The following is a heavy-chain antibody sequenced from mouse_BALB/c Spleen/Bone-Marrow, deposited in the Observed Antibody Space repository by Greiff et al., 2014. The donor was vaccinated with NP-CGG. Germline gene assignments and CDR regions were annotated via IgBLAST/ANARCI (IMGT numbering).Heavy chain of an antibody. Sequence: EVQLQQSXPELVKPGASVKISCKASGYTFTDYNMHWVKQSHGKSLEWIGYIYPYNGGTGYNQKFKSKATLTVDNSSSTAYMELRSLTSEDSAVYYCATRFITTAGYWGQGTTLTVSS. CDR3: ATRFITTAGY. D-gene: IGHD1-2*01. V-gene: IGHV1S29*02. J-gene: IGHJ2*01. CDR1: GYTFTDYN. CDR2: IYPYNGGT.